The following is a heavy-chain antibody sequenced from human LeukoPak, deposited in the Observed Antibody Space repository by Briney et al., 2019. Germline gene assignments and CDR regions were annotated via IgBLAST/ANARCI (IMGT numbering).Heavy chain of an antibody. D-gene: IGHD6-13*01. V-gene: IGHV3-23*01. Sequence: GGSLRLSCAASGFTFSSYAIRWVRQAPGKGLEGVSAISGSGGSTYYADSVKGRFTISRDNSKNTLYLEMNSLRAEDTAVYYCAKVAAAGTEYFDYWGQGTLVSVCS. CDR3: AKVAAAGTEYFDY. J-gene: IGHJ4*02. CDR1: GFTFSSYA. CDR2: ISGSGGST.